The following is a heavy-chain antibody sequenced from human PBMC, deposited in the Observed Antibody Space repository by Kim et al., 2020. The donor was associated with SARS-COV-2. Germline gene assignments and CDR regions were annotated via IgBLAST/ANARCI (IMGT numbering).Heavy chain of an antibody. V-gene: IGHV3-74*01. Sequence: GGSLRLSCAASGFTFSSYWMHWVRQAPGKGLVWASRINSDGSSTSYADSVKGRFTISRDNAKNTLYLQMNSLRAEDTAVYYCAREEVATPELWSYYYYYYGMDVWGQGTTVTVSS. D-gene: IGHD5-18*01. CDR2: INSDGSST. CDR3: AREEVATPELWSYYYYYYGMDV. J-gene: IGHJ6*02. CDR1: GFTFSSYW.